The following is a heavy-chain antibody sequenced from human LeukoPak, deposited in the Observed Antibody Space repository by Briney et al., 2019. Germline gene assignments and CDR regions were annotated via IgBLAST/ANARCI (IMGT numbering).Heavy chain of an antibody. CDR2: IYYSGST. CDR3: ARDHSDFWSGYYTDHRAFDI. Sequence: PSETPSLTCTVSGGSISSGDYYWSWIRQPPGKGLEWIGYIYYSGSTYYNPSLKSRVTISVDTSKNQFSLKLSSVTAADTAVYYCARDHSDFWSGYYTDHRAFDIWGQGTMVTVSS. CDR1: GGSISSGDYY. V-gene: IGHV4-30-4*08. D-gene: IGHD3-3*01. J-gene: IGHJ3*02.